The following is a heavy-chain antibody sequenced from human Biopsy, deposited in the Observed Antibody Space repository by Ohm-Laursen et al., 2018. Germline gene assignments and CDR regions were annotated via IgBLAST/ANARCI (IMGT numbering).Heavy chain of an antibody. CDR1: GGSFSGYD. J-gene: IGHJ3*01. D-gene: IGHD4/OR15-4a*01. V-gene: IGHV4-34*01. CDR2: FSHTGTT. CDR3: ARGPYGDNAGAFDV. Sequence: TLSLTCAVDGGSFSGYDWTWIRQPPGKGLEWVGEFSHTGTTIYNPSLKSRLTISVGKSRNHFSLRLTSVTAADTATYFCARGPYGDNAGAFDVWGQGTVVTVSS.